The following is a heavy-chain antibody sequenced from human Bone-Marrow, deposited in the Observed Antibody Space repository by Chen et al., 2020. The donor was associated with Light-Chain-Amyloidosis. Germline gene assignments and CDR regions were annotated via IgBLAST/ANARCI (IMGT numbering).Heavy chain of an antibody. D-gene: IGHD3-10*01. V-gene: IGHV3-23*04. CDR1: GFTFSNYA. Sequence: EVQLVESGGGLVQPGGSLRLSCAASGFTFSNYAMSWVRQAPGKGLKWVSTIGDSGISTYYADSAKGRFTISRDNSKNMLYLEMSSLRAEDTATYYCGKDFYYSGSFFNPVDYWGQGTLVTVSS. J-gene: IGHJ4*02. CDR3: GKDFYYSGSFFNPVDY. CDR2: IGDSGIST.